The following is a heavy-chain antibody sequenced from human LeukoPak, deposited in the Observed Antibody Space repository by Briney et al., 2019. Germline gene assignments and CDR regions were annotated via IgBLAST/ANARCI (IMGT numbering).Heavy chain of an antibody. J-gene: IGHJ5*02. CDR1: GYTFTSYG. V-gene: IGHV1-18*01. CDR3: ARDRGRYSSSSWFDP. Sequence: GASAKVSCKASGYTFTSYGISWVRRAPGQGLEWMGWISAYNGNTNYAQKLQGRVTMTTDTSTSTAYMELRSLRSDDTAVYYCARDRGRYSSSSWFDPWGQGTLVTVSS. CDR2: ISAYNGNT. D-gene: IGHD6-6*01.